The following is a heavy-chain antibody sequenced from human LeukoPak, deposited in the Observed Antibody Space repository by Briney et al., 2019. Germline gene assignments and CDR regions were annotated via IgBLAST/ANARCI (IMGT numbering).Heavy chain of an antibody. D-gene: IGHD2-15*01. V-gene: IGHV3-48*01. CDR3: ARDCSGGSCYGYYYMDV. CDR2: ISSSSSTI. Sequence: PGGSLRLSCAASGFSFSTYGINWVRQAPGKGLEWGSYISSSSSTIYYADSVKGRFTISRDNAKNSLYLQMNSLRVEDTAVYYCARDCSGGSCYGYYYMDVWGKGTTVTVSS. CDR1: GFSFSTYG. J-gene: IGHJ6*03.